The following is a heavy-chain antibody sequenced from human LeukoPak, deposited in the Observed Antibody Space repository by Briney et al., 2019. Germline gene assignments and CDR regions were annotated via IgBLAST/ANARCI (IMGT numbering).Heavy chain of an antibody. CDR3: ARDVGELAGNYYYGMDV. CDR2: IYYSGST. J-gene: IGHJ6*02. Sequence: SETLSLTCTVSGDSITSGSYYWAWIRQHPGKGLEWIGYIYYSGSTNYNPSLKSRVTISVDTSKNQFSLKLSSVTAADTAVYYCARDVGELAGNYYYGMDVWGQGTTVTVSS. D-gene: IGHD1-26*01. V-gene: IGHV4-61*01. CDR1: GDSITSGSYY.